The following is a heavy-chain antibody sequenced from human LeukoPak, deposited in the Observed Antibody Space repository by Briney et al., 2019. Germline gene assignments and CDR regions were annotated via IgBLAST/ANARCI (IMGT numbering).Heavy chain of an antibody. D-gene: IGHD2-15*01. CDR1: GFTFNTYN. J-gene: IGHJ5*02. CDR2: ITSSSSYI. CDR3: ARGADGVSSNSRGWFDP. Sequence: PGGSLRLSCVASGFTFNTYNMNWVRQAPGKGLEWVSSITSSSSYIYYADSVKGRFTISRDNAKSSLYLQMNSLRAEDTAVYSCARGADGVSSNSRGWFDPWGQGTLVTVSS. V-gene: IGHV3-21*01.